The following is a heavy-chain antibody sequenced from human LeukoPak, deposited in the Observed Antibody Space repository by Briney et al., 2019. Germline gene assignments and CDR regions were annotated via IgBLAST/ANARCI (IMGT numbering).Heavy chain of an antibody. CDR3: AKEREDCSSSSCYDEFDC. Sequence: GGSLRLSCVASGFTFSSYEMNWIRQAPGKGLEWVSYISGSGSTTYYADSVRGRFTTSRDNAENSLYLQMNNLRAEDTAIYYCAKEREDCSSSSCYDEFDCWGQGTLVTVSS. D-gene: IGHD2-2*01. J-gene: IGHJ4*02. V-gene: IGHV3-48*03. CDR1: GFTFSSYE. CDR2: ISGSGSTT.